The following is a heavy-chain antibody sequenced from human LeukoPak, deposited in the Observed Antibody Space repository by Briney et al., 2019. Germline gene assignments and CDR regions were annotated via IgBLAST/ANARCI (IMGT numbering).Heavy chain of an antibody. D-gene: IGHD3-3*01. J-gene: IGHJ4*02. CDR2: IYYSGST. Sequence: SETLSLTCTVSGGSISSYYWSWIRQPPGKGLEWIGYIYYSGSTNYNPSLKSRVTISVDRSKNQFSLKLSSVTAADTAVYYCARGRSGLYYFDYWGQGTLVTVSS. V-gene: IGHV4-59*12. CDR3: ARGRSGLYYFDY. CDR1: GGSISSYY.